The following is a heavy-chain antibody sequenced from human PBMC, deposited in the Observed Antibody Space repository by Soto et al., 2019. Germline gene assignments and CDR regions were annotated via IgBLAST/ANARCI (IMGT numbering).Heavy chain of an antibody. CDR1: GFSLSTSGMC. V-gene: IGHV2-70*01. Sequence: SGPTLVNPTQTLTLTCTFSGFSLSTSGMCVSWIRQPPGKALEWLALIDWDDDKYYSTSLKTRLTISKDTSKNQVVLTMTNMDPVDTATYYCARARGYCSSTSCYNYYYYGMDVWGKGT. J-gene: IGHJ6*04. CDR3: ARARGYCSSTSCYNYYYYGMDV. D-gene: IGHD2-2*02. CDR2: IDWDDDK.